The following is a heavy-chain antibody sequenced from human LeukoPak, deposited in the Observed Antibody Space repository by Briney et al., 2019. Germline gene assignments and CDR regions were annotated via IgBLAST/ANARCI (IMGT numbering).Heavy chain of an antibody. Sequence: GGSLRLSCAASGFTFSSYWRHWVRQAPGKGLVWVSRINSDGSDTSYADSVKGRFTISRDNAKNTLYLQMNSLRAEDTSVYYCARDPTVTGGFDYWGQGTLVTVSS. D-gene: IGHD4-11*01. V-gene: IGHV3-74*01. J-gene: IGHJ4*02. CDR1: GFTFSSYW. CDR3: ARDPTVTGGFDY. CDR2: INSDGSDT.